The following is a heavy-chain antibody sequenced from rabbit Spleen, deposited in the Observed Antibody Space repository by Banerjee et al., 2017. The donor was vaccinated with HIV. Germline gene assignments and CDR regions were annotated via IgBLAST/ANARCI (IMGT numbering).Heavy chain of an antibody. CDR1: GFTISSAYW. J-gene: IGHJ4*01. Sequence: QLVESGGGLVQPGGSLKLSCKASGFTISSAYWMSWVRQAPGKGLEWIGYIHTGSGSSYYASWVNGRFTISSDNAQNTVDLQMNSLTAADTATYFCARDLVAVIGWNFSLWGPGTLVTVS. CDR3: ARDLVAVIGWNFSL. V-gene: IGHV1S7*01. CDR2: IHTGSGSS. D-gene: IGHD1-1*01.